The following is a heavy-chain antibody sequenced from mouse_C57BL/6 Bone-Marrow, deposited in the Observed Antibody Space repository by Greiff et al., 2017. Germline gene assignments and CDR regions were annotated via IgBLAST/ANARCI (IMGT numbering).Heavy chain of an antibody. CDR2: IYPRSGNT. CDR1: GYTFTSYG. J-gene: IGHJ1*03. CDR3: ARRDGGSFYWYFDV. V-gene: IGHV1-81*01. Sequence: VQLQQSGAELARPGASVKLSCKASGYTFTSYGISWVKQRTGQGLEWIGEIYPRSGNTYYNETFKGKATLTADKSSSTAYMELRSLTSEDAAVYFCARRDGGSFYWYFDVWGTGTTVTVSS. D-gene: IGHD1-1*02.